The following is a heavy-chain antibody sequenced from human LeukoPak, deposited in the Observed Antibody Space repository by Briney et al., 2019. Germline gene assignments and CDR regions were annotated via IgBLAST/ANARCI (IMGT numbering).Heavy chain of an antibody. V-gene: IGHV3-11*01. J-gene: IGHJ4*02. Sequence: GGSLRLSCAASGFTFSDYYMSWIRQAPGEGLEWVSYISSSGSTIYYADSVKGRFTISRDNAKNSLYLQMNSLRAEDTALYYCAKSSDYYDSSGSFDYWGQGTLVTVSS. CDR2: ISSSGSTI. D-gene: IGHD3-22*01. CDR3: AKSSDYYDSSGSFDY. CDR1: GFTFSDYY.